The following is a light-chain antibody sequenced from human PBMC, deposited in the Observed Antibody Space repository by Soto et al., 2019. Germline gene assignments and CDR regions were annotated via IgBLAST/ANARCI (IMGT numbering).Light chain of an antibody. CDR1: TGAVTSGHY. J-gene: IGLJ2*01. V-gene: IGLV7-46*01. CDR2: DTD. Sequence: QAVVTQEPSLTVCPGGTVSLTCGSTTGAVTSGHYPHWLQQKPGQAPRTLIYDTDKKHSLTPVRFSGSLLGDKAALTLSGAQPEDEADYLCFLFYSGGRMVFGGGTKLTVL. CDR3: FLFYSGGRMV.